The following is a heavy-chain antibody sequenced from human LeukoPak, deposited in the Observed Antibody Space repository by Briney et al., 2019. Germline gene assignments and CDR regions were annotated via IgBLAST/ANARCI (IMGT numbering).Heavy chain of an antibody. D-gene: IGHD2-15*01. CDR1: GGSLSGYY. V-gene: IGHV4-34*01. CDR2: INHSGST. CDR3: PSGFGWFHHGPDY. J-gene: IGHJ4*02. Sequence: PSETLSLTCAVYGGSLSGYYWSWIRQPPGKGLEWIGEINHSGSTNYNPSLKSRVTISVDTSKNQFSLKLSSVTAADTAVYYCPSGFGWFHHGPDYWGQGTLVTVSS.